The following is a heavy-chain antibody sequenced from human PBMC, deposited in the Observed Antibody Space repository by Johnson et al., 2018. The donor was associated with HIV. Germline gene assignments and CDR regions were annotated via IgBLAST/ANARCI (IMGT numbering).Heavy chain of an antibody. Sequence: QVQLVESGGGFVKPGGSLRLSCAASGFTFSDDYMSWIRQAPGKGLEWVSYISRSGSTITYADSVTGRFTISRDNAKKSLYLEMNNLRVDDTAVYYCARESTPWGGEYVNYGLDIWGQGTMVAVSS. J-gene: IGHJ3*02. V-gene: IGHV3-11*04. CDR1: GFTFSDDY. CDR3: ARESTPWGGEYVNYGLDI. CDR2: ISRSGSTI. D-gene: IGHD3-10*01.